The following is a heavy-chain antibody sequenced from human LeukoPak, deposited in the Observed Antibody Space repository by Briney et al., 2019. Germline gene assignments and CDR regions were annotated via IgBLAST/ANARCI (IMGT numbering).Heavy chain of an antibody. D-gene: IGHD1-26*01. CDR1: GFTFSSYA. J-gene: IGHJ4*02. CDR2: ISYDRSNK. Sequence: GGSPRLSCAASGFTFSSYAMHWVRQAPGKGLEWVAVISYDRSNKYYADSVKGRFTISRDNSKNTLYLQMNSLRAEDTAVYYCARGPHLELYYSDYWGQGTLVTVSS. V-gene: IGHV3-30*04. CDR3: ARGPHLELYYSDY.